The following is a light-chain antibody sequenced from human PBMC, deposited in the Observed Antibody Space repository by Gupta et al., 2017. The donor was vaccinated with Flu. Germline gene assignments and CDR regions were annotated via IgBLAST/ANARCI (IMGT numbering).Light chain of an antibody. CDR3: HQFGRSPWT. V-gene: IGKV3-20*01. J-gene: IGKJ1*01. CDR1: QFVSSTY. Sequence: EIVLTQSPVTLSLSPGERATLSCRASQFVSSTYLAWYQQKPGQAPRLLTYGASNRATGTPDRFAGSGSGTDFTRDISRLEPEDFAVYYCHQFGRSPWTFGQGTNVEVK. CDR2: GAS.